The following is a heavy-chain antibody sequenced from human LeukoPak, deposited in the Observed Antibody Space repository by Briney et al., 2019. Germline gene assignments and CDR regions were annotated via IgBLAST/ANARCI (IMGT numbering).Heavy chain of an antibody. J-gene: IGHJ6*03. Sequence: PGGSLRLSCAASGFTFSRYWMHWIRQPPGKGLEWIGSIYYSGSTYYNPSLKSRVTISVDTSKNQFSLKLSSVTAADTAVYYCARAVTTKWDYYYMDVWGKGTTVTVSS. V-gene: IGHV4-39*07. CDR2: IYYSGST. D-gene: IGHD4-17*01. CDR1: GFTFSRYW. CDR3: ARAVTTKWDYYYMDV.